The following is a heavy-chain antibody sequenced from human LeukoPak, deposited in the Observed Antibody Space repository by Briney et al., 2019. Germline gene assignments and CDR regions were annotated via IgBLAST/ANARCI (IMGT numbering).Heavy chain of an antibody. V-gene: IGHV3-21*01. CDR3: ARMESTTVTAIDY. Sequence: GGPLRLPCAASGFTFSSYSMNWARQAPGKGLEGVSSISSSSYIYYADSVKGRFTISRDNAKNSLYLQMNSLRAEDTAVYYCARMESTTVTAIDYWGQGTLVTVSS. D-gene: IGHD4-17*01. CDR2: ISSSSYI. CDR1: GFTFSSYS. J-gene: IGHJ4*02.